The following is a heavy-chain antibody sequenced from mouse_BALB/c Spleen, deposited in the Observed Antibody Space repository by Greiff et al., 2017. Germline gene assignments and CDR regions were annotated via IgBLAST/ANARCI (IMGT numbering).Heavy chain of an antibody. CDR3: GYGNYDAMDY. CDR1: GFTFSSYW. CDR2: IRLKSDNYAT. J-gene: IGHJ4*01. Sequence: EVMLVESGGGLVQPGGSMKLSCVASGFTFSSYWMSWVRQSPEKGLEWVAEIRLKSDNYATHYAESVKGKFTISRDDSKSRLYLQMNSLRAEDTGIYYCGYGNYDAMDYWGQGTSVTVSS. V-gene: IGHV6-6*02. D-gene: IGHD2-10*02.